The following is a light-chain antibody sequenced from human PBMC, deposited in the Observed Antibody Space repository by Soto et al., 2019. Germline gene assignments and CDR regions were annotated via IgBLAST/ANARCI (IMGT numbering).Light chain of an antibody. Sequence: QSALTQPASVSGSPGQSITISCTGTGSDVGGYKYVSWYQQLPGKAPKLMIYDVSYRPSGVSDRFSGSKSGNTASLIISGLQAEDEADYYCSSYASSSPFVFGTETKVTVL. J-gene: IGLJ1*01. CDR2: DVS. CDR3: SSYASSSPFV. CDR1: GSDVGGYKY. V-gene: IGLV2-14*01.